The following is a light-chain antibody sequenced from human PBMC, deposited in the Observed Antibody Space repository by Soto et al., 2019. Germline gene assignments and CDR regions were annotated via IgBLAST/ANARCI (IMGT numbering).Light chain of an antibody. CDR3: QQCYGTPLT. CDR2: AAS. J-gene: IGKJ4*02. CDR1: QSISNY. V-gene: IGKV1-39*01. Sequence: DMEMTQSPSSLSAFVGDRVTITCRASQSISNYLTWYQHKPGKVPKLLIYAASSLESGVPTRFSGSGSGTEFTLTINSLQPEDFATYYCQQCYGTPLTFGGGTKIEIK.